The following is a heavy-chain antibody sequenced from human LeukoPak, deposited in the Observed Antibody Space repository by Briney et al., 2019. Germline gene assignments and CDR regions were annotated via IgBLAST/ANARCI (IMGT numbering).Heavy chain of an antibody. CDR1: GYNFTNYW. Sequence: GESLKISCKGSGYNFTNYWIAWVRQMPGKGLDWMGVIYPGDSDTRYSPSFQGQVTISADKSISTAYLQWSSLKASDTAMYYCARRPSIAAAGWGAFDIWGQGTMVTVSS. J-gene: IGHJ3*02. CDR3: ARRPSIAAAGWGAFDI. CDR2: IYPGDSDT. D-gene: IGHD6-13*01. V-gene: IGHV5-51*01.